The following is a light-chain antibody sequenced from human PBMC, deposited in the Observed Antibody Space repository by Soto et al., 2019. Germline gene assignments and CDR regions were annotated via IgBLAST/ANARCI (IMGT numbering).Light chain of an antibody. J-gene: IGKJ4*01. CDR3: QQYGSSPPLT. Sequence: EIVLKQSPGALSLSPGERATLSCRASQSVSSSHLAWYQQKPGQAPRLLIYGASSRATGIPDRFSGSGSGTDFTLTISRLEPEDFVVYYCQQYGSSPPLTFGGGTKVDSK. V-gene: IGKV3-20*01. CDR1: QSVSSSH. CDR2: GAS.